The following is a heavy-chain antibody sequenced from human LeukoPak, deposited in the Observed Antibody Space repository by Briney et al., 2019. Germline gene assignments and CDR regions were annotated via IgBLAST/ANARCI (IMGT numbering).Heavy chain of an antibody. CDR3: ARGTTRYGMDV. Sequence: GGSLRLSCAASGFTFSSYSMTWVRQAPGNGLEWVSSISSSSSYIYYADSVKGRFTISRDNAKNSLYLQMNSLRAEDTAVYYCARGTTRYGMDVWGQGTTVTVSS. CDR2: ISSSSSYI. V-gene: IGHV3-21*01. J-gene: IGHJ6*02. CDR1: GFTFSSYS. D-gene: IGHD4-17*01.